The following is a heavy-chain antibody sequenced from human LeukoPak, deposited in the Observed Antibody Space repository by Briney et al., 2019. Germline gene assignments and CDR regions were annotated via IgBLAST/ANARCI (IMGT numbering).Heavy chain of an antibody. D-gene: IGHD2/OR15-2a*01. CDR3: ARDPDVTVLELTP. Sequence: GASVKVFCKASGYTFTDYYMHWVRQAPGQGLEWMGWINPNSGGTNYAQKFQGRVTMTRDTSTSKGYMELSRLRSDDTAVYYCARDPDVTVLELTPWGQGTLVTVSS. V-gene: IGHV1-2*02. J-gene: IGHJ5*02. CDR1: GYTFTDYY. CDR2: INPNSGGT.